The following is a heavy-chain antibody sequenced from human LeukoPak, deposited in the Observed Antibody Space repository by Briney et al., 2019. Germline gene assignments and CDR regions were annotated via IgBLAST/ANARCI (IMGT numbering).Heavy chain of an antibody. V-gene: IGHV3-30*04. CDR3: ARGRDSSSSYPGY. J-gene: IGHJ4*02. CDR2: ISYDGSNK. D-gene: IGHD6-6*01. CDR1: GFTFSSYA. Sequence: GGSLRLSCAASGFTFSSYAMHWVRQAPGKGLEWVALISYDGSNKYYADSVKGRFTISRDNSQNTLYLQMNSLRAEDTAVYYCARGRDSSSSYPGYWGQGTLVTVSS.